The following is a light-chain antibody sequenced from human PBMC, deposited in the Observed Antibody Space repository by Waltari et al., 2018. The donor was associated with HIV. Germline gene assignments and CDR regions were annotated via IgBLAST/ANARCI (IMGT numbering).Light chain of an antibody. V-gene: IGLV3-19*01. CDR1: SLRCYP. J-gene: IGLJ2*01. Sequence: SSELTQAPAVSVALGQTVRITSQRDSLRCYPASWYQQQPGQPLLLVIDGQNTRPSGIPDRFSGSSSGNTASLTITGAQAEDDADYFCYSRDSSGNHRGVFGGGTKLTVL. CDR3: YSRDSSGNHRGV. CDR2: GQN.